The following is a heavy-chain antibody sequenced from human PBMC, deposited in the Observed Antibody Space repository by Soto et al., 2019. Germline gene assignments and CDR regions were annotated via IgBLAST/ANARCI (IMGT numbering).Heavy chain of an antibody. Sequence: GSLRLSCAASGFTFSNFAMSWVRQAPGRGLEWVSGISASGRDIHYADSVKDRFTVSRDNSKNTLYLQMNSLRAEDTAIYYCAKGKTSGWYYFDYWGQGALVTVS. D-gene: IGHD6-19*01. CDR3: AKGKTSGWYYFDY. CDR2: ISASGRDI. J-gene: IGHJ4*02. V-gene: IGHV3-23*01. CDR1: GFTFSNFA.